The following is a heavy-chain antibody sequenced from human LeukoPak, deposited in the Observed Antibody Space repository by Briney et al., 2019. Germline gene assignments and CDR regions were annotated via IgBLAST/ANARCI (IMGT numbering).Heavy chain of an antibody. CDR1: AFTFSSYS. J-gene: IGHJ6*02. CDR2: VSSSTSYT. CDR3: ARDSYYYGSGSYPFYYYYYGMDV. Sequence: GRCLRLSYAASAFTFSSYSMNWVRQDPGKGLEWVSSVSSSTSYTSYADSVKGRFTISRDNAKNSLYLQMNSLRAEDTAVYYCARDSYYYGSGSYPFYYYYYGMDVWGQGTTVTVSS. D-gene: IGHD3-10*01. V-gene: IGHV3-21*01.